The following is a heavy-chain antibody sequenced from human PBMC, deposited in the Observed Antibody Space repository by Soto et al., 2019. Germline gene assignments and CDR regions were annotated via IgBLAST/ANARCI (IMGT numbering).Heavy chain of an antibody. CDR2: INPSGGST. V-gene: IGHV1-46*01. J-gene: IGHJ4*02. D-gene: IGHD6-6*01. CDR1: GYTFTSYY. Sequence: ASVKVSCKASGYTFTSYYMHWVRQAPGQGLEWMGIINPSGGSTSYAQKFQGRVTMTRDTSTSTVYMELSSLRSEDTAVYYCARDPIAARPFRNFGYWGQGTLVTVSS. CDR3: ARDPIAARPFRNFGY.